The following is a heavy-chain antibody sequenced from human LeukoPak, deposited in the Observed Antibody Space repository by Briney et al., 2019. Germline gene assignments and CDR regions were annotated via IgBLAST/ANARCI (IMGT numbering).Heavy chain of an antibody. V-gene: IGHV4-34*01. J-gene: IGHJ4*02. CDR3: ASEDYFDY. CDR2: INHSGST. Sequence: SETLSLTCAVYGGSFSGYYWSWIRQPPGKGLEWIGEINHSGSTNYNPSLKSRVTISVDTSKNQFSLKLSSVTAVDTAVYYCASEDYFDYWGQGTLVTVSS. CDR1: GGSFSGYY.